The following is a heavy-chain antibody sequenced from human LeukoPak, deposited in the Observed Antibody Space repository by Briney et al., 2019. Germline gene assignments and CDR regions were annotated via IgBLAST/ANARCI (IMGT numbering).Heavy chain of an antibody. J-gene: IGHJ4*02. V-gene: IGHV4-38-2*01. CDR1: GYSISSGYY. CDR3: ARSKSSSWYFDY. CDR2: IYHSGST. Sequence: SETLSLTCAVSGYSISSGYYWGWIRQPPGKRLEWIGSIYHSGSTYYNPSLKSRVTISVDTSKNQFSLKLSSVTAADTAVYYCARSKSSSWYFDYWGQGTLVTVSS. D-gene: IGHD6-13*01.